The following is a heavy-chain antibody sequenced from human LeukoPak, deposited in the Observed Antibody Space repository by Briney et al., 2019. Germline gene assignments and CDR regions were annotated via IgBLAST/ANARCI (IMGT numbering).Heavy chain of an antibody. CDR2: FDPEDGET. CDR3: ATEGISKWDSSGYEFDY. Sequence: ASVKVSCKVSGYTLTELSMHWVRQAPGKGLEWMGGFDPEDGETIYAQKFQGRVTMTEDTSTDTAYMELSSLRSEDTAVYYCATEGISKWDSSGYEFDYWGQGTLVTVSS. V-gene: IGHV1-24*01. CDR1: GYTLTELS. D-gene: IGHD3-22*01. J-gene: IGHJ4*02.